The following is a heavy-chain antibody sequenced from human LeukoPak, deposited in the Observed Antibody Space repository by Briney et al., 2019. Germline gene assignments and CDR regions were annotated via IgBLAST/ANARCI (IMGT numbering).Heavy chain of an antibody. J-gene: IGHJ5*02. CDR3: ARGGPFGSGSYYNPYNWFDP. CDR2: VFYSGNT. Sequence: SETLSLTCSVSDGSIRSSNYYWGWIRQPPGKGLEWIGSVFYSGNTYHNPSLKSRFTISVDTSKNQFYLRLNSVTAADTAVYYCARGGPFGSGSYYNPYNWFDPWGQGTLVTVSS. V-gene: IGHV4-39*07. CDR1: DGSIRSSNYY. D-gene: IGHD3-10*01.